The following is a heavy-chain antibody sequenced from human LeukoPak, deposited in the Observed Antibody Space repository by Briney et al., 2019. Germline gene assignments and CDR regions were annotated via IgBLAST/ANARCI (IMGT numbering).Heavy chain of an antibody. V-gene: IGHV4-59*01. J-gene: IGHJ3*02. CDR2: IHYSGST. CDR1: GGSISSYY. D-gene: IGHD3-22*01. Sequence: SETLSLTCTVSGGSISSYYWSWIRQPPGKGLEWIGYIHYSGSTNYNPSLKSRVTISVDTSKNQFSLKLSSVTAADTAVYYCARAYYYDSSGYGIRAFDIWGQGTMVTVSS. CDR3: ARAYYYDSSGYGIRAFDI.